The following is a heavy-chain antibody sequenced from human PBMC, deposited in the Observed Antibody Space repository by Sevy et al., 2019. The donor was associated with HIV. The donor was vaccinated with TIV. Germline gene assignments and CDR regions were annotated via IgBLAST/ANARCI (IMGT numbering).Heavy chain of an antibody. CDR1: GFTFSNYW. Sequence: GGSLRLSCAASGFTFSNYWMSWVRQAPGKGLEWVANIKQDGSQKYYVDSVKGRFTISRDNAKNSLFLQMNSLRAEDTAVYHCGTFKEVGWGQGTLVTVSS. D-gene: IGHD1-26*01. CDR3: GTFKEVG. V-gene: IGHV3-7*01. J-gene: IGHJ4*02. CDR2: IKQDGSQK.